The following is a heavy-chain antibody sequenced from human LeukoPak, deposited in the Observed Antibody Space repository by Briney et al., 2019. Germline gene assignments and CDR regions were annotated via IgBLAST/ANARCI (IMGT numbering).Heavy chain of an antibody. CDR3: ASSSS. V-gene: IGHV3-9*01. D-gene: IGHD6-13*01. J-gene: IGHJ4*02. Sequence: GGSLRLSCAASGFTFDDYAMHWVRQAPGKGLEWVSGISWNSGSIGYADSVKGRFTISRDNSKNTLYLQMNSLRAEDTAVYYCASSSSWGQGTLVTVSS. CDR2: ISWNSGSI. CDR1: GFTFDDYA.